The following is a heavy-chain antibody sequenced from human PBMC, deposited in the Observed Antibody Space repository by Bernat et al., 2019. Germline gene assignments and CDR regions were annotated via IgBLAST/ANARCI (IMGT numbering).Heavy chain of an antibody. CDR3: ARGVEYSSPRIDAFDI. V-gene: IGHV1-69*13. Sequence: QVQLVQSGAEVKKPGTSVKVSCKASGYTFTSYAISWVRQAPGQGLEWMGGIIPIFGTANYAQKFQGRVTITADESTSTAYMELSSLRSEDTAVYYCARGVEYSSPRIDAFDIWGQGTMVTVSS. CDR1: GYTFTSYA. CDR2: IIPIFGTA. D-gene: IGHD6-13*01. J-gene: IGHJ3*02.